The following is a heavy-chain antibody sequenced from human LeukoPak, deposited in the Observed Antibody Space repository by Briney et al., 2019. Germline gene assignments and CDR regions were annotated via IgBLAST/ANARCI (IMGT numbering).Heavy chain of an antibody. D-gene: IGHD2-21*02. J-gene: IGHJ4*02. CDR3: ARDLDCGGDCSSFDY. V-gene: IGHV3-74*01. CDR2: INSDGSST. Sequence: GGSLRLSCAASGFTFSSYWMHWVRQAPGKGLVWVSRINSDGSSTSYADSVKGRFTISRDNAKNTLYLQMNSLRAEDTAVYYCARDLDCGGDCSSFDYWGQGTLVTVSS. CDR1: GFTFSSYW.